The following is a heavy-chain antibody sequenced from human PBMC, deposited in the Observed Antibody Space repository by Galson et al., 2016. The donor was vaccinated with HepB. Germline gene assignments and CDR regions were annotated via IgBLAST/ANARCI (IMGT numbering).Heavy chain of an antibody. Sequence: SPTLSLTYVVSGGSFSAYYWSWIRQPPGKGLEWIGEINHLGRTNYNPTLKGRITTSVDTSKNQFSLNLTSVTASNTAVYYCARYQGHLAARRRTSNWSDPWGQGTLVTVSS. CDR1: GGSFSAYY. J-gene: IGHJ5*02. CDR3: ARYQGHLAARRRTSNWSDP. CDR2: INHLGRT. D-gene: IGHD6-6*01. V-gene: IGHV4-34*01.